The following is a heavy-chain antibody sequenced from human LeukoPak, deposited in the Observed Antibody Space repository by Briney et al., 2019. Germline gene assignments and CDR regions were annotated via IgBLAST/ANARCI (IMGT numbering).Heavy chain of an antibody. V-gene: IGHV4-4*07. Sequence: SETLSLTCTVSGGSISSYYWSWIRQPAGKGLEWIGRIYTSGSTNYNPSLKSRVTMSVDTSKNQFSLKLSSVTAADTAVYYCARVFPGHCSGGSCYGSDYYYYYMDVWGKGTTVTVSS. CDR1: GGSISSYY. CDR2: IYTSGST. J-gene: IGHJ6*03. CDR3: ARVFPGHCSGGSCYGSDYYYYYMDV. D-gene: IGHD2-15*01.